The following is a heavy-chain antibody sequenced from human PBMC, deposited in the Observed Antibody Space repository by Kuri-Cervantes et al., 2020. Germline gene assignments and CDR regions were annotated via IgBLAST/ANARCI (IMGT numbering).Heavy chain of an antibody. V-gene: IGHV3-53*01. D-gene: IGHD3-22*01. CDR1: GFTFSSYW. CDR3: ARDNRDYDSIAFDI. CDR2: IYSGGST. Sequence: GESLKISCAASGFTFSSYWMSWVRQAPGKGLEWVSVIYSGGSTYYADSVKGRFTISRDNSKNTLYLQMNSLRAEDTAVYYCARDNRDYDSIAFDIWGQGTMVTVSS. J-gene: IGHJ3*02.